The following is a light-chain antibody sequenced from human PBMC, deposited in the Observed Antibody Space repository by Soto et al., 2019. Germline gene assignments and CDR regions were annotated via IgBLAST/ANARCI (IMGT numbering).Light chain of an antibody. CDR2: GAY. J-gene: IGKJ1*01. CDR1: QTVSGNY. V-gene: IGKV3-20*01. Sequence: EIVLTQSPGTLSLSPGERATLSCRASQTVSGNYLVWFQQKPGQAPRLLIYGAYTRAAGVPDRFSASGSGTDFSLTINSLEPEDFAVYYCQHYGPAPWTVGQGTKVEI. CDR3: QHYGPAPWT.